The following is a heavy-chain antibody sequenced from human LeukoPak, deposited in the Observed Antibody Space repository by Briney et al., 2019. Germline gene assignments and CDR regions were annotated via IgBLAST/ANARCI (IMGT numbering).Heavy chain of an antibody. CDR1: GDSINGYY. CDR3: ARDPNSSWSYFVY. V-gene: IGHV4-4*07. D-gene: IGHD6-13*01. Sequence: SETLSLTCTVSGDSINGYYWSWIRQPAGKGLEWIGRIYSSGSTNYNPSLKSRVTMSIDMSKKQFSLNLTLVTAADTAVYYWARDPNSSWSYFVYWGQGTLVTVSS. CDR2: IYSSGST. J-gene: IGHJ4*02.